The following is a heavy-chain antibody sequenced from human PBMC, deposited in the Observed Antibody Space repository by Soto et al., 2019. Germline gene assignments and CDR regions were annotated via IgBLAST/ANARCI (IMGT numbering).Heavy chain of an antibody. CDR2: VNPSGGTT. CDR1: GYTFTRYN. V-gene: IGHV1-46*01. J-gene: IGHJ4*02. D-gene: IGHD2-15*01. Sequence: ASVKVSCKASGYTFTRYNVHWVRQAPGQGLEWMAIVNPSGGTTYYVQKFEGRVTLTTDTSTSTVYMELSSLRSDDTAVYYCARVRGGGSEYFFDYWGQGTLVTVSS. CDR3: ARVRGGGSEYFFDY.